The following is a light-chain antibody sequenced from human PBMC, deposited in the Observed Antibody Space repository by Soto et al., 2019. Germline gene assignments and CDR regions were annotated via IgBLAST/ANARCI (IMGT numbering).Light chain of an antibody. CDR2: EVS. V-gene: IGLV2-14*01. CDR3: SSYTSSDTVV. Sequence: QTVVTQPASVSGSPGQSITISCTGTSSDVGGYNYVSWYQQHPGKAPKLMIYEVSYRPSGVSNRFSGSKSGTTASLTISGLQAEDEADYYCSSYTSSDTVVFGGGTKLTVL. CDR1: SSDVGGYNY. J-gene: IGLJ2*01.